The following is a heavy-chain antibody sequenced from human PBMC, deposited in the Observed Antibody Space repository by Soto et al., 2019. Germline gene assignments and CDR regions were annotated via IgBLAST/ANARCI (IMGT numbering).Heavy chain of an antibody. Sequence: EVQLVESGGGLIQPGGSLRLSCAASGFSVTNNYMNWVRQAPGKGLEWVSVLYRDGRTDYADSVRGRFTISRDNSKNTLYLQMDSLRAEDTAVYYCASHPTSPTVADRAPYDFWGQGTLVTVSS. CDR1: GFSVTNNY. CDR2: LYRDGRT. D-gene: IGHD6-19*01. V-gene: IGHV3-53*01. J-gene: IGHJ4*02. CDR3: ASHPTSPTVADRAPYDF.